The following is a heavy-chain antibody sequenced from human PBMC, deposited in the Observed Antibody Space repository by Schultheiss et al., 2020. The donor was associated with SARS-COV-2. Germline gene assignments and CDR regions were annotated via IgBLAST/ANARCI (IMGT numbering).Heavy chain of an antibody. CDR3: AKDYSRVIRGTVVDS. D-gene: IGHD3-16*01. J-gene: IGHJ4*02. CDR2: IYYSGST. V-gene: IGHV4-61*08. CDR1: GGSISSGGYY. Sequence: SETLSLTCTVSGGSISSGGYYWSWIRQHPGKGLEWIGYIYYSGSTNYNPSLKSRVTISVDTSKNQFSLKLSSVTAADTAIYYCAKDYSRVIRGTVVDSWGQGTLVTVSS.